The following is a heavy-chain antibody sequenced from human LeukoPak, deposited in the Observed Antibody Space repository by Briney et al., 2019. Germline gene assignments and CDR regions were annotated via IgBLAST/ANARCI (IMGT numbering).Heavy chain of an antibody. CDR1: GGSISSYY. CDR3: ARAYSSSWYLDY. V-gene: IGHV4-4*07. J-gene: IGHJ4*02. D-gene: IGHD6-13*01. Sequence: SETLSLTCTVSGGSISSYYWSWIRQPAGKELEWIGRIYTSGSTNYNPSLKSRVTISVDKSKNQFSLKLSSVTAADTAVYYCARAYSSSWYLDYWGQGTLVTVSS. CDR2: IYTSGST.